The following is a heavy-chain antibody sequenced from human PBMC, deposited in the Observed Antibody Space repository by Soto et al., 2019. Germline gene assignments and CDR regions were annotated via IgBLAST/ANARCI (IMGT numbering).Heavy chain of an antibody. CDR1: GITFSSYA. V-gene: IGHV3-23*01. CDR2: ISNRGDST. Sequence: EVQLLESGGGLVQPGGSLRLSCAASGITFSSYAMNWVGQAPGKGLEWVSVISNRGDSTYYADSVKGRFTISRDNSKNTLYLQLNSLRAEDTAMYYCAKDKEVATIGGAFDYWGQGTLLTVSS. CDR3: AKDKEVATIGGAFDY. J-gene: IGHJ4*02. D-gene: IGHD5-12*01.